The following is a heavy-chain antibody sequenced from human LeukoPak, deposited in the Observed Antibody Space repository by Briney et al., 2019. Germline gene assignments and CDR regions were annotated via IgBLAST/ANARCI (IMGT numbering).Heavy chain of an antibody. Sequence: PGGSLRLSCAASGFTFSDYYMSWIRQAPGKGLEWVSYISSSTSTIYYADSVKGRFTISRDNAKNSLYLQMNSLRAEDTAVYYCAKDPSGSYNNWFDPWGQGTLVTVSS. CDR3: AKDPSGSYNNWFDP. CDR2: ISSSTSTI. D-gene: IGHD1-26*01. CDR1: GFTFSDYY. V-gene: IGHV3-11*04. J-gene: IGHJ5*02.